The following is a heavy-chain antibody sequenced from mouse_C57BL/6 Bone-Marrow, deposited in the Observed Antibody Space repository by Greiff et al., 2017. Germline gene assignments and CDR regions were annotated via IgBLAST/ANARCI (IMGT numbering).Heavy chain of an antibody. CDR3: ARPPTDWYFDV. Sequence: VQLQQPGAELVKPGASVQLSCKASGYTFTSYWLHWVKQRPGQGLEWIGMIHPHSGSTNYNEKFKSKATLTVDKSSSTAYMQLSSLTSEDSAVYYCARPPTDWYFDVWGTGTTVTVAA. V-gene: IGHV1-64*01. CDR1: GYTFTSYW. CDR2: IHPHSGST. J-gene: IGHJ1*03. D-gene: IGHD2-10*01.